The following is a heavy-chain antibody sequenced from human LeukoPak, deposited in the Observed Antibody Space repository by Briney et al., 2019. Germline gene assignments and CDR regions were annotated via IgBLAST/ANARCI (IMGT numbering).Heavy chain of an antibody. V-gene: IGHV3-74*01. J-gene: IGHJ4*02. CDR1: GFTFSSYW. CDR2: INSDGSYT. Sequence: GESLRLSCAASGFTFSSYWMHWVRQAPGRGLVWVSRINSDGSYTSYADSVKGRFTISRDNAKNTLYLQMSSLRAEDTAVYYCVRGGYCSSNTCYSGKDPLDYWGQGTLVTVSS. CDR3: VRGGYCSSNTCYSGKDPLDY. D-gene: IGHD2-2*01.